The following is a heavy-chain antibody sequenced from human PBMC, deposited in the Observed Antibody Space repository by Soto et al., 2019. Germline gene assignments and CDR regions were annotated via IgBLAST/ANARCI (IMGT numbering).Heavy chain of an antibody. CDR1: GYTFTSYS. D-gene: IGHD2-2*01. CDR3: ARTGPGTPFWFDP. CDR2: INAGNGYT. V-gene: IGHV1-3*01. Sequence: QVQLVQSGAEVKKPGASVKVSCKTSGYTFTSYSMHWVRQAPGQRPEWMGWINAGNGYTKYSQNFQGRVNITRDTSASTVYLELSNLRSEDTAIYYCARTGPGTPFWFDPWGQGTLVTVSS. J-gene: IGHJ5*02.